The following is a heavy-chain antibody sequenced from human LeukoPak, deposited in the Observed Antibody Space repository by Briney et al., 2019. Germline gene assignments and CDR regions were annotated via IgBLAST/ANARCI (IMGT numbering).Heavy chain of an antibody. CDR2: IRYDGSNK. CDR1: GFTFSSYG. V-gene: IGHV3-30*02. Sequence: GGSLRLSCAASGFTFSSYGMHWVRQAPGKGLEWVAFIRYDGSNKYYADSVKGRFTISRDNSKNTLYLQMNSLRAEDTAVYYCAKHRFLEWLLYNPEEYYFDYWGQGTLVTVSS. J-gene: IGHJ4*02. CDR3: AKHRFLEWLLYNPEEYYFDY. D-gene: IGHD3-3*01.